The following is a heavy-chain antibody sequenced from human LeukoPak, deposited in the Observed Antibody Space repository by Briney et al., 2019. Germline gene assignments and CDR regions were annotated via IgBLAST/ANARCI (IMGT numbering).Heavy chain of an antibody. CDR3: ARSGGLYYYDSSGYYYNY. J-gene: IGHJ4*02. Sequence: PSETLSLTCTVSGGSISSSSYYWGWIRQPPGKGLEWIGSIYYSGSTYYNPSLKSRVTISVDTSKNQFSLKLSSVTAADTAVYYCARSGGLYYYDSSGYYYNYWGQGTLVTVSS. V-gene: IGHV4-39*07. D-gene: IGHD3-22*01. CDR2: IYYSGST. CDR1: GGSISSSSYY.